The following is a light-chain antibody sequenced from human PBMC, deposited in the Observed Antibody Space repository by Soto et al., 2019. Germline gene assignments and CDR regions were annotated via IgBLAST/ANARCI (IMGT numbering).Light chain of an antibody. V-gene: IGKV3-11*01. CDR2: DAS. J-gene: IGKJ5*01. CDR3: QQRSSSPIT. CDR1: QSVTSY. Sequence: EIVLTQSPATVFLSRGERATLSCRAIQSVTSYLSWYQQRPGQAPRLLIYDASRRATGIPARFSGSGSGADFTLTISTLEPEDFAVYYCQQRSSSPITFGQGTRLEIK.